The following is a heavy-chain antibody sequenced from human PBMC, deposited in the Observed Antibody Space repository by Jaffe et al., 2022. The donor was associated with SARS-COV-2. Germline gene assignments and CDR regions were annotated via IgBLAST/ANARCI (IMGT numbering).Heavy chain of an antibody. CDR2: IYYSGST. Sequence: QLQLQESGPGLVKPSETLSLTCTVSGGSISSSSYYWGWIRQPPGKGLEWIGSIYYSGSTYYNPSLKSRVTISVDTSKNQFSLKLSSVTAADTAVYYCARQIWGHTTVTTMFVRGYYYYYMDVWGKGTTVTVSS. CDR1: GGSISSSSYY. D-gene: IGHD4-17*01. V-gene: IGHV4-39*01. J-gene: IGHJ6*03. CDR3: ARQIWGHTTVTTMFVRGYYYYYMDV.